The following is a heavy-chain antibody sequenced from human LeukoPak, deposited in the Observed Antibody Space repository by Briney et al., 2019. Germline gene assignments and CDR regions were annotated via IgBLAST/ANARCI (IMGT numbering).Heavy chain of an antibody. CDR2: IYYSGST. J-gene: IGHJ5*02. CDR1: GGSFSGYY. Sequence: KPSETLSLTCAVYGGSFSGYYWSWIRQPPGKGLEWIGYIYYSGSTNYNPSLKSRVTISVDTSKNQFSLKLSSVTAADTAVYCCARNPPEYGSGSCNWFDPWGQGTLVTVSS. D-gene: IGHD3-10*01. V-gene: IGHV4-59*01. CDR3: ARNPPEYGSGSCNWFDP.